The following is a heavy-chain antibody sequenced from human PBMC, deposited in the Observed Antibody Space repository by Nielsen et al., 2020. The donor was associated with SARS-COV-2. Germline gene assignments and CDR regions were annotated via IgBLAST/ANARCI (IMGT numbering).Heavy chain of an antibody. D-gene: IGHD1-26*01. CDR3: ATAVGATSSHDAFDI. V-gene: IGHV4-59*08. CDR2: IYYTGST. J-gene: IGHJ3*02. CDR1: GGSIGSYY. Sequence: ESLKISCTVSGGSIGSYYWTWIRQPPGKGLEWIGYIYYTGSTNYNPSLKSRVTMSVDTSKNQFSLKLRSVTAADTAVYFCATAVGATSSHDAFDIWGQGTMVTVSS.